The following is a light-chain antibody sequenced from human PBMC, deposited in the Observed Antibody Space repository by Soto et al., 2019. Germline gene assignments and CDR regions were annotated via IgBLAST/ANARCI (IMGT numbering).Light chain of an antibody. CDR1: SSDVGSYNR. CDR3: SSYTSTSLYV. Sequence: QSALTQPPSVSGSPGQSVTISCTGTSSDVGSYNRVSWYQQPPGTAPRLMIYEVSNRPSGVPDRFSGSKSGNTASLTLSGLQAEDEADYYCSSYTSTSLYVFGTGTKRTVL. CDR2: EVS. J-gene: IGLJ1*01. V-gene: IGLV2-18*02.